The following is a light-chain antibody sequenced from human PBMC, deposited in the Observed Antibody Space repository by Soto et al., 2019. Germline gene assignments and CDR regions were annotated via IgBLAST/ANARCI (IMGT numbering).Light chain of an antibody. J-gene: IGKJ4*01. CDR3: QQYYGFPLT. V-gene: IGKV4-1*01. CDR1: QSVLYSSDNKNY. Sequence: DIVMTQSPDSLAVSLGERATINCKSSQSVLYSSDNKNYLVWYQQKPGQPPKLLIYWASTRESGVPDRFSGRGSGKDFTLTISSLQADDVAVYYCQQYYGFPLTFGGGTKVEIK. CDR2: WAS.